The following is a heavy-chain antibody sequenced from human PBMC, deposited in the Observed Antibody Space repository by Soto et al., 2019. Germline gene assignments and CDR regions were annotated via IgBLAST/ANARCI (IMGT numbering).Heavy chain of an antibody. CDR2: IYYSGST. J-gene: IGHJ6*02. CDR1: GGSISSGGYY. V-gene: IGHV4-31*01. D-gene: IGHD4-17*01. Sequence: QVQLQESGPGLVKPSQTLSLTCTVSGGSISSGGYYWSWIRQHPGKGLEWIGYIYYSGSTYYNPSLKTLVTIAVDTSKNQFSLKLSSVTAADTAVYYCASYYGGNLGYYYYGMDVWGQGTTVTVSS. CDR3: ASYYGGNLGYYYYGMDV.